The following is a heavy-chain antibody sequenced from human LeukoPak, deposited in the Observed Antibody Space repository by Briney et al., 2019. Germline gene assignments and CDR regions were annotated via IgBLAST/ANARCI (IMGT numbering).Heavy chain of an antibody. CDR2: IYYSGST. CDR1: GGSISSSSYY. V-gene: IGHV4-39*01. J-gene: IGHJ6*02. D-gene: IGHD3/OR15-3a*01. Sequence: NPSETLSLTCTVSGGSISSSSYYWGWIRQPPGKGLEWIGSIYYSGSTYYNPSLKSRVTISVDTSKNQFSLKLSSVTAADTAVYYCARVDGRWTGYPVSGMDVWGQGTTVTVSS. CDR3: ARVDGRWTGYPVSGMDV.